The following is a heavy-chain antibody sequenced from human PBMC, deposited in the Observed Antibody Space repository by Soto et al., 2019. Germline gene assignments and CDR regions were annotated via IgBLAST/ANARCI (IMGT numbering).Heavy chain of an antibody. CDR2: ISGSGGST. CDR3: AKDTDIHCTSARCYALNFYGMDV. D-gene: IGHD2-2*01. V-gene: IGHV3-23*01. CDR1: GFTFSSHA. J-gene: IGHJ6*02. Sequence: GGSLRLSCAASGFTFSSHAMSWVRQAPGKGLEWVSSISGSGGSTYYADSVKGRFTISRDNSKNTLYLQMNSLRAEDTAVYYCAKDTDIHCTSARCYALNFYGMDVWGQGTTVTVSS.